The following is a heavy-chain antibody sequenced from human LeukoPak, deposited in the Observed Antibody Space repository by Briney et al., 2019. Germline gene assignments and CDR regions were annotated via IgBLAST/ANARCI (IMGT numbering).Heavy chain of an antibody. V-gene: IGHV1-69*05. CDR2: IIPIFGTA. J-gene: IGHJ4*02. D-gene: IGHD2-2*01. CDR1: GGTFSSYA. Sequence: SVKVSCMASGGTFSSYAISWVRQAPGQGLEWMGGIIPIFGTANYAQKFQGRVTITTDESTSTAYMELSSLRSEDTAVYYCARTYCSSTSCYLDYWGQGTLVTVSS. CDR3: ARTYCSSTSCYLDY.